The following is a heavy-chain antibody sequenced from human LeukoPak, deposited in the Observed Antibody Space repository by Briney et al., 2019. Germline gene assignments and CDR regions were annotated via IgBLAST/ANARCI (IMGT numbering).Heavy chain of an antibody. J-gene: IGHJ4*02. D-gene: IGHD3-22*01. CDR3: ATLGGDSSGYYVNVLDY. Sequence: PGGSLRLSCAASGFTFSSYGMHWVRQAPGKGLEWVAFIRYDGSNKYYADSVKGRFTISRDNSKNTLYLQMNSLRAEDTAVYYCATLGGDSSGYYVNVLDYWGQGTLVTVSS. V-gene: IGHV3-30*02. CDR1: GFTFSSYG. CDR2: IRYDGSNK.